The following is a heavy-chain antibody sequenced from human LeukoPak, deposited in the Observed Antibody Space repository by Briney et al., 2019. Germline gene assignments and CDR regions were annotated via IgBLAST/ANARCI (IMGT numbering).Heavy chain of an antibody. D-gene: IGHD1-14*01. V-gene: IGHV3-30*04. CDR2: ISYDGSNK. CDR3: ANDGAPVYYHFDY. CDR1: GFTFSSYA. Sequence: GGSLRLSCAASGFTFSSYAMHWVRQAPGKGLEWVAVISYDGSNKYYADSVKGRFTISRDNSKNTLYLQMNSLRAEDTAVYYCANDGAPVYYHFDYWGQGTLVTVSS. J-gene: IGHJ4*02.